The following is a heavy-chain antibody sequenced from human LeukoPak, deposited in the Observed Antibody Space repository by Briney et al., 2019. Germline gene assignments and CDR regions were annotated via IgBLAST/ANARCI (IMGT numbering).Heavy chain of an antibody. CDR2: IYTSVGT. V-gene: IGHV4-61*02. J-gene: IGHJ4*02. CDR1: GGSIGSDYYY. D-gene: IGHD7-27*01. Sequence: SQTLSLTCTVSGGSIGSDYYYWSWIRQPAGKGLEWIGRIYTSVGTNYNPSLKSRVTISVDTSKTQFSLKLTSVTAADTAVYYCARERVTGPFDYWGQGTLVTVPS. CDR3: ARERVTGPFDY.